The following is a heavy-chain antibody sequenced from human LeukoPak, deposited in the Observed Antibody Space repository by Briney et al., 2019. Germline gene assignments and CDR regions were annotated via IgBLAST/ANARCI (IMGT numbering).Heavy chain of an antibody. V-gene: IGHV3-9*01. CDR2: ISWNSGGI. D-gene: IGHD6-19*01. J-gene: IGHJ4*02. CDR1: GFTFDDYA. CDR3: AKGNKMTVAGLFDY. Sequence: GGSLRLSCAASGFTFDDYAMHWVRHAPGKGLEWVSGISWNSGGIVYADSVKGRFTISRDNAKNSLYLQMNSLRADDTALYYCAKGNKMTVAGLFDYWGQGTLVTVSS.